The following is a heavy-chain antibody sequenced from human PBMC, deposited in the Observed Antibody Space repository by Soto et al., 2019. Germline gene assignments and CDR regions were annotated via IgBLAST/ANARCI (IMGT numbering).Heavy chain of an antibody. J-gene: IGHJ4*02. V-gene: IGHV1-69*01. D-gene: IGHD1-26*01. CDR2: IIPVFGTP. CDR1: GGSFNNYA. CDR3: AKSSSGSFHFDY. Sequence: QVQLVQSGAEVKKPGSSVKVSCKASGGSFNNYAISWVRQAPGQGLEWMGGIIPVFGTPNYAQKFQGRLTIIAGEDTTTAYMELSSLRSEDTALYYCAKSSSGSFHFDYWGQGTLVSVSS.